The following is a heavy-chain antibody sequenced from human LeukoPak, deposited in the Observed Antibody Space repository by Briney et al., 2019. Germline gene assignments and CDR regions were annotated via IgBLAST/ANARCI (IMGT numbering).Heavy chain of an antibody. CDR3: ARAGTAMDVDAFDI. V-gene: IGHV4-61*01. CDR1: GGSVSSGSYY. D-gene: IGHD5-18*01. Sequence: SETLSLTCTVSGGSVSSGSYYWSWIRQPPGXXXXXXXXIYYSGSTNYNPSLKSRVTISVDTSKNQFSLKLSSVTAADTAVYYCARAGTAMDVDAFDIWGQGTMVTVSS. J-gene: IGHJ3*02. CDR2: IYYSGST.